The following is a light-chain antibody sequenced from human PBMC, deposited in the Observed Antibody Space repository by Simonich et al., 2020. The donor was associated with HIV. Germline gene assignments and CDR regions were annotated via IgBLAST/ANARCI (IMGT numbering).Light chain of an antibody. CDR1: QDITNY. CDR2: GAS. CDR3: QQYDNLPWT. J-gene: IGKJ1*01. V-gene: IGKV1-33*01. Sequence: DIQMTQSPSSLPASVGDRVTITCQASQDITNYLNWYQQKPGKAPKLLIYGASNLETGVPSRFNGTGCGTDFTLTINSLQPEDIATYYCQQYDNLPWTFGRGTKVEIK.